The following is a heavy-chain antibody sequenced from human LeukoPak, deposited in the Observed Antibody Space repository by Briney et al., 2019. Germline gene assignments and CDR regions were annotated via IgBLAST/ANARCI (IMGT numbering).Heavy chain of an antibody. J-gene: IGHJ2*01. CDR3: AKGGAAADNYWYFDL. D-gene: IGHD6-13*01. V-gene: IGHV3-9*01. CDR2: ISWNRGSI. CDR1: GFTFSTYA. Sequence: GASLRLSCAASGFTFSTYAMTWVRQAPGKGLEWVSGISWNRGSIGYADSVKGRFTISRDTAKNSLYLQMNSLRPEDTALYYCAKGGAAADNYWYFDLWGRGTLVTVSS.